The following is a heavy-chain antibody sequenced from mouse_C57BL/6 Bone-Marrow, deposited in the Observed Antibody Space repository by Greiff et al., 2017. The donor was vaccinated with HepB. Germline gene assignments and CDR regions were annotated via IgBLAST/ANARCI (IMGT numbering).Heavy chain of an antibody. CDR1: GFSLTSYG. V-gene: IGHV2-5*01. D-gene: IGHD1-1*01. Sequence: QVQLQQSGPGLVQPSQRLSITCTVSGFSLTSYGVHWVRQSPGKGLEWLGVIWRGGSTDYNAAFMSRLSITKDNSKSQVFFKMNSLQADDTAIYYCAIYYYGSSHWYFDVWGTGTTVTVSS. CDR3: AIYYYGSSHWYFDV. CDR2: IWRGGST. J-gene: IGHJ1*03.